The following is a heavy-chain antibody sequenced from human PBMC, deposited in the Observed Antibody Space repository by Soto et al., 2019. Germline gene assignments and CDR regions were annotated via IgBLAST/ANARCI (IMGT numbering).Heavy chain of an antibody. Sequence: GASVKVSCKASGGTFSSYAISWVRQAPGQGLEWMGGIIPIFDTANYAQKFQGRVTITADESTSTAYMELSSLRSEDTAVYYCARALRLANYYYYGMDVWGQGTTVTVSS. CDR3: ARALRLANYYYYGMDV. J-gene: IGHJ6*02. D-gene: IGHD3-16*01. CDR1: GGTFSSYA. V-gene: IGHV1-69*13. CDR2: IIPIFDTA.